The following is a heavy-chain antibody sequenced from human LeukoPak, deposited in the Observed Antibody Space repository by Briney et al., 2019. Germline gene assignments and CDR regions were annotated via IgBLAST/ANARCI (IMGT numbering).Heavy chain of an antibody. Sequence: GGSLRLSCAASGSTFSSYAMSWVRQAPGKGLEWVSSISGSGHSTYYADSVKGRLTISRDNSKNTLYLQMNSLRAEDTAVFYCAIHYYDSSGHLDSWGQGTLVTVSS. CDR1: GSTFSSYA. CDR3: AIHYYDSSGHLDS. CDR2: ISGSGHST. V-gene: IGHV3-23*01. D-gene: IGHD3-22*01. J-gene: IGHJ4*02.